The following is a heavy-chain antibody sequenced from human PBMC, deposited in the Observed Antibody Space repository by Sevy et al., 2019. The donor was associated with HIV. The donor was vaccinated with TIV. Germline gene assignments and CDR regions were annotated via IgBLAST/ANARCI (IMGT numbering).Heavy chain of an antibody. CDR3: AREGIGYCSGGSCYSAYYYYYYGMDV. J-gene: IGHJ6*02. V-gene: IGHV1-2*02. D-gene: IGHD2-15*01. CDR1: GYTFTGYY. Sequence: ASVKVSCKASGYTFTGYYMHWVRQAPGQGLEWMGWINPNSGGTNYAQKFQGRVTMTRDTSISTAYMELSRLRSDETAGYYCAREGIGYCSGGSCYSAYYYYYYGMDVWGQGTTVTVSS. CDR2: INPNSGGT.